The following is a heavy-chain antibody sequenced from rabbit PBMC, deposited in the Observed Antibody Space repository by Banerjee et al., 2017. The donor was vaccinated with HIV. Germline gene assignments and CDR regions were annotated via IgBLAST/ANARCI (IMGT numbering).Heavy chain of an antibody. D-gene: IGHD1-1*01. J-gene: IGHJ4*01. Sequence: QEQLVESGGGLVQPGGSLKLSCKASGFSLSSYAMNWVRQAPGKGLEWIGCIGAGSGGTTYYASWAKGRFTISTTSSTTVTLQMTSLTAADTATYFCARSDGSSSVYYAFNLWGPGTLVTVS. CDR1: GFSLSSYA. CDR2: IGAGSGGTT. CDR3: ARSDGSSSVYYAFNL. V-gene: IGHV1S45*01.